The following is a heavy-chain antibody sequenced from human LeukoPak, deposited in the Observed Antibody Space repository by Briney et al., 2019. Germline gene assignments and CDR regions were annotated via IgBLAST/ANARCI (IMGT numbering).Heavy chain of an antibody. CDR2: ISGRGDNI. D-gene: IGHD1-1*01. CDR3: AKDRRRNVVGVAGPDY. Sequence: GSLRPSSAAPGFPFSNYAMNWVRRATGKGLEWVAGISGRGDNIYYADSVKGRFTISRDNSKDTLYLQMKRLRAEDTAIYYCAKDRRRNVVGVAGPDYWGQGTLVTVSS. J-gene: IGHJ4*02. V-gene: IGHV3-23*01. CDR1: GFPFSNYA.